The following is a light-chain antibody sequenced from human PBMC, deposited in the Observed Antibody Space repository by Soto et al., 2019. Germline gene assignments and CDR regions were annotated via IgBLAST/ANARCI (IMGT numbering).Light chain of an antibody. J-gene: IGLJ3*02. CDR2: SNN. Sequence: QSVLTQPPSASGTPGQRVTISCSGSSSNIGNNAVNWYQHLPGTAPKLLIYSNNQRPSGVPDRFSCSKSGTSASLAISGLQSEDEADYYCAAWDDSFWVFGGGTQLTVL. CDR1: SSNIGNNA. V-gene: IGLV1-44*01. CDR3: AAWDDSFWV.